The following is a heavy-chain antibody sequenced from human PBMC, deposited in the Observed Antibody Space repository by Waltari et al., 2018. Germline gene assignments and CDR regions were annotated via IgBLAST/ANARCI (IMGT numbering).Heavy chain of an antibody. Sequence: EVQLVESGGGLVQPGGSLRLSCAASGFTLSSYAIHWVRQAPGKGLEYVSAISSNGGTTYYANSVKGRFTISRDNSKNTLYLQMGSLRAEDMAVYYCARDVPYCSGGSCYGMDVWGQGTTVTVSS. CDR2: ISSNGGTT. V-gene: IGHV3-64*01. J-gene: IGHJ6*02. CDR3: ARDVPYCSGGSCYGMDV. CDR1: GFTLSSYA. D-gene: IGHD2-15*01.